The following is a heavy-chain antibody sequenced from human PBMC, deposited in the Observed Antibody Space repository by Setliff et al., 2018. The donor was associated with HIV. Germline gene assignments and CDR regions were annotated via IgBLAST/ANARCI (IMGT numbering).Heavy chain of an antibody. D-gene: IGHD2-2*01. CDR1: GGSISSGDYY. V-gene: IGHV4-39*01. CDR2: IYYSGST. Sequence: PSETLSLTCTVSGGSISSGDYYWSWIRQPPGKGLEWIGSIYYSGSTYYNPSLKSRVTVSVDTSKNQFSLKLSSVTAADTAVYYCARGSGYCSSTSCYSEAVAGEFDYWGQGTLVT. CDR3: ARGSGYCSSTSCYSEAVAGEFDY. J-gene: IGHJ4*02.